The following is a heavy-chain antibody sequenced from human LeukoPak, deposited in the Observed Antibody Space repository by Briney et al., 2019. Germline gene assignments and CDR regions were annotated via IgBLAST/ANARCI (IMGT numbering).Heavy chain of an antibody. CDR3: ARGFDSSSGWYPAFDI. J-gene: IGHJ3*02. CDR1: GGSIRGYY. V-gene: IGHV4-59*01. D-gene: IGHD6-19*01. Sequence: PSETLSLTCTVSGGSIRGYYWSWIRQPPGKGLEYIGYIYYSGITNYNPSLKSRVTISVDTSKNQFSPRLNSVTAADTAMYYCARGFDSSSGWYPAFDIWGHGTMGTVSS. CDR2: IYYSGIT.